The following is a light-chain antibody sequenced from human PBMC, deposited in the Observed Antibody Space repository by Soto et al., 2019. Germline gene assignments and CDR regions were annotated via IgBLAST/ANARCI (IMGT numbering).Light chain of an antibody. CDR2: GAS. J-gene: IGKJ2*01. Sequence: EIVMTQSAGTLSVSPGERATLSCRASQSVSSSLAWYQKRPGQAPRLLIYGASTRATGVPARYSGSGSGTEFSLTITSLQSEDFAVYYCQQYNNWPPYTFGQGTKLQIK. V-gene: IGKV3-15*01. CDR1: QSVSSS. CDR3: QQYNNWPPYT.